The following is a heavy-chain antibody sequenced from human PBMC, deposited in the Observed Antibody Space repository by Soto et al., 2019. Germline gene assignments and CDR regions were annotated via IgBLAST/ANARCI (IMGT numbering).Heavy chain of an antibody. CDR2: ISVSGGST. J-gene: IGHJ6*02. V-gene: IGHV3-23*01. CDR1: GFTFSSYA. CDR3: AKIIFQRITMIVVVSSGMDV. D-gene: IGHD3-22*01. Sequence: GRVLRGSCAASGFTFSSYAMIWVRQAPGEGLEWVSAISVSGGSTYYADSVKGRFTISRDNSKNTLYLQMNSLRAEDTAVYYCAKIIFQRITMIVVVSSGMDVWGQGTTVTVSS.